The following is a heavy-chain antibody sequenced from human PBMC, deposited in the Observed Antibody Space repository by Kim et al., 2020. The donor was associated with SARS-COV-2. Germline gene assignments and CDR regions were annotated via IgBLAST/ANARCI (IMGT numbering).Heavy chain of an antibody. CDR3: AREWGWDRAMTSPDAFD. CDR1: GFTFSSYA. V-gene: IGHV3-30*04. D-gene: IGHD5-18*01. CDR2: ISYDGSNK. Sequence: GGSLRLSCAASGFTFSSYAMHWVRQAPGKGLEWVAVISYDGSNKYYADSVKGRFTISRDNSKNTLYLQMNSLRAEDTAVYYCAREWGWDRAMTSPDAFD. J-gene: IGHJ4*01.